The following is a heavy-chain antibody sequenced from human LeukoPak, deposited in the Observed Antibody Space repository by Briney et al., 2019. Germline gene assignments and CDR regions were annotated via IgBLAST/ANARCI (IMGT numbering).Heavy chain of an antibody. Sequence: SETLSLTCTVSGGSISNYCWSWIRQPPGKELEWIGYIYYSGSTNYNPSLKSRVTISVDTSKNQFSLKLSSVTAADTAVYYCASHVSYAFDIWGQGTMVTVSS. J-gene: IGHJ3*02. CDR1: GGSISNYC. CDR3: ASHVSYAFDI. V-gene: IGHV4-59*01. CDR2: IYYSGST.